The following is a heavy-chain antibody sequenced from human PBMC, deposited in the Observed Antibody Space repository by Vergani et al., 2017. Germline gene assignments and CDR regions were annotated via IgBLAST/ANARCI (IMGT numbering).Heavy chain of an antibody. D-gene: IGHD6-19*01. Sequence: EVQLVESGGGLVQPGRSLRLSCTASGFTFGDYAMSWFRQAPGKGLEWVGFIRSKAYGGTTEYAASVKGRFIISRDDSKSIAYLQMNSLKTEDTAVYYCAIGIAVAGSLTISAVQDYWGQGTLVSVSS. CDR1: GFTFGDYA. CDR2: IRSKAYGGTT. J-gene: IGHJ4*02. CDR3: AIGIAVAGSLTISAVQDY. V-gene: IGHV3-49*03.